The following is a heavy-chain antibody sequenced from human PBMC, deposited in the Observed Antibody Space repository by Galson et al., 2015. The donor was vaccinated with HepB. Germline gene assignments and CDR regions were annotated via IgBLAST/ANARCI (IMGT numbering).Heavy chain of an antibody. Sequence: SETLSLTCSVSGGSISRSDYYWGWIRQPPGKGLEWIGSLYYSGSTYYNPSLKSRVTIFVDTSKHQFSLKLNSVTAADTAVYYCARHAWIRELFDYWGQGTLVTVSS. V-gene: IGHV4-39*01. D-gene: IGHD3-10*01. J-gene: IGHJ4*02. CDR3: ARHAWIRELFDY. CDR2: LYYSGST. CDR1: GGSISRSDYY.